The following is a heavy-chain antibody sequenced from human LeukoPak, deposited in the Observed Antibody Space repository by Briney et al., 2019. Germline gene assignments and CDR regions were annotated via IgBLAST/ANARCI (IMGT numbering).Heavy chain of an antibody. J-gene: IGHJ4*02. V-gene: IGHV4-59*01. Sequence: SETLSLTCTVSGGSISSYYWSWIRQPPGKGLEWIGYIYYSGSTNYNPSLKRRVTISVDTSKNQFSLKLSSVTAADTAVYYCAGTYGYYYDSSGYSRWGQGTLVTVSS. CDR1: GGSISSYY. CDR2: IYYSGST. D-gene: IGHD3-22*01. CDR3: AGTYGYYYDSSGYSR.